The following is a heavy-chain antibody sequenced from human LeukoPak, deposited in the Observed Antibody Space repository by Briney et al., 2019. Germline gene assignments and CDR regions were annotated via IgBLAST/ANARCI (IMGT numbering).Heavy chain of an antibody. D-gene: IGHD1-26*01. CDR3: ARDFAVGATHRDY. CDR1: GYTFTSYD. V-gene: IGHV1-8*01. CDR2: MNPNSGNT. Sequence: ASVKVSCTASGYTFTSYDINWVRQATGQGLEWMGWMNPNSGNTGYAQKFQGRVTMTRNTSISTAYMELSSLRSEDTAVYYCARDFAVGATHRDYWGQGTLVTVSS. J-gene: IGHJ4*02.